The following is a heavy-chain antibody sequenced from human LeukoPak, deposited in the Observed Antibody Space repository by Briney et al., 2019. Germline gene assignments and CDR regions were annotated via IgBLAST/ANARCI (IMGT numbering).Heavy chain of an antibody. Sequence: ASVKVSCKASGYTFTGYYMHWVRQAPGQRLEWMGWINAGNGNTKYSQEFQGRVTITRDTSASTAYMELSSLRSEDMAVYYCARPRYDILTGPLGYWGQGTLVTVSS. D-gene: IGHD3-9*01. CDR1: GYTFTGYY. J-gene: IGHJ4*02. CDR2: INAGNGNT. V-gene: IGHV1-3*03. CDR3: ARPRYDILTGPLGY.